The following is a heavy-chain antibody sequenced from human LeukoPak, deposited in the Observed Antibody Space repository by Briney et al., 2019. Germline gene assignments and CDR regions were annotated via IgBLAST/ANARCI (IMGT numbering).Heavy chain of an antibody. CDR1: GFTFSSHT. J-gene: IGHJ3*02. V-gene: IGHV3-30-3*01. Sequence: GGSLRLSCAVFGFTFSSHTMHWVRQAPGKGLEWVALISYDGSNNNYADSVKGRFTISRDTSKKTLYLQMNSLRAEDTAVYYCVRDMTTVTTRAFDIWGQGTMVTVSS. D-gene: IGHD4-17*01. CDR3: VRDMTTVTTRAFDI. CDR2: ISYDGSNN.